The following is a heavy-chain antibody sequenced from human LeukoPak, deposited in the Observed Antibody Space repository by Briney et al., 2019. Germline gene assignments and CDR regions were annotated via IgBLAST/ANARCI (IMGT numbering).Heavy chain of an antibody. CDR1: GGTFSSYA. Sequence: AASVKVSCKASGGTFSSYAISWVRQAPGQGPEWMGGIIPIFGTANYAQKFQGRVTITADESTSTAYMELSSLRSEDTAVYYCATTIAAAGTLDYWGQGTLVTVSS. J-gene: IGHJ4*02. D-gene: IGHD6-13*01. V-gene: IGHV1-69*01. CDR2: IIPIFGTA. CDR3: ATTIAAAGTLDY.